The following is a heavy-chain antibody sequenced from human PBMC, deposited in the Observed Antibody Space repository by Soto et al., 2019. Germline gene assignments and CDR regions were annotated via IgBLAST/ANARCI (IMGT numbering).Heavy chain of an antibody. Sequence: QVQLVQSGPEVKKPGSSVKVACTASGGTFNSYTLNWVRQAPGQRPEWVGRVNPIVGMSTSASKFQGRVPLTADKSTNRAYMDLTGLKSEDTAVYYCATSYGSGSTHFDSWGQGTLVTVAS. CDR1: GGTFNSYT. CDR3: ATSYGSGSTHFDS. J-gene: IGHJ4*02. D-gene: IGHD3-10*01. CDR2: VNPIVGMS. V-gene: IGHV1-69*02.